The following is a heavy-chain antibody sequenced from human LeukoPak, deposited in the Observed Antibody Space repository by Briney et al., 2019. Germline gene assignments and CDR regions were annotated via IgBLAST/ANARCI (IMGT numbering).Heavy chain of an antibody. Sequence: GGSLRLSCAASEFTFSSYGMHWVRQAPGKGLEWVAVIWYDGSNKYYADSVKGRFTISRDNSKNTLYLQMNSLRAEDTAVYYCARGAREAAAARSFLGIKRPKYYLDYWGQGTLVTVSS. D-gene: IGHD6-13*01. CDR2: IWYDGSNK. J-gene: IGHJ4*02. V-gene: IGHV3-33*01. CDR3: ARGAREAAAARSFLGIKRPKYYLDY. CDR1: EFTFSSYG.